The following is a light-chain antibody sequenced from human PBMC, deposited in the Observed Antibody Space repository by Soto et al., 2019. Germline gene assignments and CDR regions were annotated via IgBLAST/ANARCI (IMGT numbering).Light chain of an antibody. CDR2: KAS. J-gene: IGKJ3*01. Sequence: DIQMTQSPSTLSASVGDRVTITCRASQSISSWLAWYQQKPGKAPKVLIYKASSLESGVPSRFSGSGSGTEFTLTISSLQPDDLATYYCQQYNSYLFTFGPGTKVDIK. CDR1: QSISSW. CDR3: QQYNSYLFT. V-gene: IGKV1-5*03.